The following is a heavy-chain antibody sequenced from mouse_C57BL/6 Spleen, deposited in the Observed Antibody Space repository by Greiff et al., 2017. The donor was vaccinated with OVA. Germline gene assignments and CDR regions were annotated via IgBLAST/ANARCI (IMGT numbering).Heavy chain of an antibody. CDR1: GYTFTDYY. CDR3: ARSHGYFDV. J-gene: IGHJ1*03. V-gene: IGHV1-26*01. CDR2: INPNNGGT. Sequence: EVKLQQSGPELVKPGASVKISCKASGYTFTDYYMNWVKQSHGKSLEWIGDINPNNGGTSYNQKFKGKATLTVDKSSSTAYMELRSLTSEDSAVYYCARSHGYFDVWGTGTTVTVSS.